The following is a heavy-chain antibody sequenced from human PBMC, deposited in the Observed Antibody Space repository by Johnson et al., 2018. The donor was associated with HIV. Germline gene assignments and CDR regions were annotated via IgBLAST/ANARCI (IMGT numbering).Heavy chain of an antibody. J-gene: IGHJ3*02. CDR2: ISYDGSNK. CDR1: GFTFSSYW. V-gene: IGHV3-30*03. Sequence: QMLLVESWGGVVQPGRSLRLSCAASGFTFSSYWMSWVRQAPGKGLEWVAVISYDGSNKYYADSVKGRVTISRDNSKNTLYLQMNSLKTEDTAVYYCTTLSDFPDIWGQGTKVTVSS. D-gene: IGHD3/OR15-3a*01. CDR3: TTLSDFPDI.